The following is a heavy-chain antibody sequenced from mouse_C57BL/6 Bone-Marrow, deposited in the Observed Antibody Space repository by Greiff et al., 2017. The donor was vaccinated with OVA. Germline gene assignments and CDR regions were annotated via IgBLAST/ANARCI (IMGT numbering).Heavy chain of an antibody. V-gene: IGHV1-18*01. CDR1: GYTFTDYN. CDR3: ARRLRRYYAIDY. Sequence: VQLKQSGPELVKPGASVKIPCKASGYTFTDYNMDWVKQSHGKSLEWIGDINPNNGGTIYNQKFTGKATLTVDKSSSTTYMELRSLTSEDTAVYYCARRLRRYYAIDYWGQGTSVTVSS. D-gene: IGHD2-4*01. J-gene: IGHJ4*01. CDR2: INPNNGGT.